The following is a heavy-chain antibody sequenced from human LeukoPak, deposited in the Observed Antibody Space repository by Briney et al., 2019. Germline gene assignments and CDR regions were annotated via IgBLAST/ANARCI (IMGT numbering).Heavy chain of an antibody. CDR2: IDYSGST. D-gene: IGHD2-21*02. V-gene: IGHV4-59*11. CDR3: ARVRRYCGNDCYNFDY. Sequence: SETLSLTCTVSGGSITSHYWSWIRQPPGKGLEWIGYIDYSGSTNYNPSLKSRVTISRDTSKNQFSLRLSSVTAADTAVYYCARVRRYCGNDCYNFDYWGQGTLVTVSS. CDR1: GGSITSHY. J-gene: IGHJ4*02.